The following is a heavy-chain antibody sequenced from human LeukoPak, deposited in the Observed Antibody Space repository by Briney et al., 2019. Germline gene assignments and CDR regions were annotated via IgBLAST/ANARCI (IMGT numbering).Heavy chain of an antibody. CDR2: ISGSGGST. Sequence: AGGSLRLSCAASGFTFSSYAMSWVRQAPGKGLEWVSAISGSGGSTYYADSVKGRFTISRDNAKNSLYLQMNSLRAEDTAVYYCARDLTVAPRYFDLWGRGTLVTVSS. CDR1: GFTFSSYA. J-gene: IGHJ2*01. V-gene: IGHV3-23*01. D-gene: IGHD6-19*01. CDR3: ARDLTVAPRYFDL.